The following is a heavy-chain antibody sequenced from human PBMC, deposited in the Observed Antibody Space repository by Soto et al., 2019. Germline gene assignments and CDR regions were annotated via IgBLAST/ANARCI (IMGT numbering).Heavy chain of an antibody. J-gene: IGHJ4*02. CDR1: GYTFTSYD. CDR2: MNTNSGNT. V-gene: IGHV1-8*01. D-gene: IGHD3-3*01. CDR3: ARKARFLESIDY. Sequence: QVQLVQSGAEVKKPGASVKVSCKASGYTFTSYDINWVRQATGQGLEWMGWMNTNSGNTGYAQKFQGRVTMTRNTSISTAYMELSSLRSEDTAVYYCARKARFLESIDYWGQGTLVTVSS.